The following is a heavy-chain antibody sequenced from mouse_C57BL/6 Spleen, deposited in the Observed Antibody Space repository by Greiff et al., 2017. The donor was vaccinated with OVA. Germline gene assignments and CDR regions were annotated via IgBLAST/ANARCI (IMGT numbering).Heavy chain of an antibody. V-gene: IGHV1-69*01. Sequence: VKLQQPGAELVMPGASVKLSCKASGYTFTSYWMHWVKQRPGQGLEWIGEIDPSDSYTNYNQKFKGKSTLTVDKSSSTAYMQLSSLTSEDSAVYYCARWGIYYFDYWGQGTTLTVSS. J-gene: IGHJ2*01. CDR1: GYTFTSYW. CDR3: ARWGIYYFDY. CDR2: IDPSDSYT.